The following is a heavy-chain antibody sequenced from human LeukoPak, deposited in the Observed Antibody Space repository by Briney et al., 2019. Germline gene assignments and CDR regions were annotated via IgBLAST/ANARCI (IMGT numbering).Heavy chain of an antibody. CDR1: GFTVSSDS. CDR3: AKRASILGRAYDY. V-gene: IGHV3-53*01. Sequence: GSLRLSCTVSGFTVSSDSMSWVRQAPGKGLEWVSFIYSGGSTHYSDSVKGRFTISRDNSKNTLYLQMNSLRAEDTAVYYCAKRASILGRAYDYWGQGTLVTVSS. J-gene: IGHJ4*02. CDR2: IYSGGST. D-gene: IGHD3-10*01.